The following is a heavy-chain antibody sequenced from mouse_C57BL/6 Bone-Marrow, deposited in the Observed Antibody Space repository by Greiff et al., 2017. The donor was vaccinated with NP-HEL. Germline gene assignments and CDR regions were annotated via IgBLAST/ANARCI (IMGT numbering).Heavy chain of an antibody. J-gene: IGHJ2*01. CDR3: ARSRGYGSSTPFDY. CDR2: IYPGDGDT. D-gene: IGHD1-1*01. CDR1: GYAFSSYW. Sequence: VQLQQSGAELVKPGASVKISCKASGYAFSSYWMNWVKQRPGKGLEWIGQIYPGDGDTNYNGKFKGKATLTADKSSSTAYMQLSSLTSEDSAVYCCARSRGYGSSTPFDYWGQGTTLTVSS. V-gene: IGHV1-80*01.